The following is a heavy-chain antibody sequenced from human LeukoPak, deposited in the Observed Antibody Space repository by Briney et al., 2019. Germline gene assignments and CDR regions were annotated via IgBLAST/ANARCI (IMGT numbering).Heavy chain of an antibody. V-gene: IGHV3-11*01. Sequence: PGGSLRLSCAASGLTFSDYYMSWIRKAQGKGLEWVSYISSRGRIIYCADSVKGRFPISRDNAKNSLFLQMNSLRAEDTAVYYCASVHYYGMEVWGQGTTVTVSS. CDR3: ASVHYYGMEV. J-gene: IGHJ6*02. D-gene: IGHD2-8*01. CDR2: ISSRGRII. CDR1: GLTFSDYY.